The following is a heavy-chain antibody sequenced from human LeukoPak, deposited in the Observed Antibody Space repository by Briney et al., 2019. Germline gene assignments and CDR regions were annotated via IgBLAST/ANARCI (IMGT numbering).Heavy chain of an antibody. V-gene: IGHV4-4*07. CDR2: VYTSGIT. D-gene: IGHD3-9*01. CDR3: ARRNGFDLGYYYYMDV. J-gene: IGHJ6*03. CDR1: GGFINSYY. Sequence: SETLSLTCTVSGGFINSYYWSWIRQPAGKGLEWIGRVYTSGITNYNPSLKSRITMSVDTSKNQFSLKLTSVTAADTAVYYCARRNGFDLGYYYYMDVWGKGTTVTVSS.